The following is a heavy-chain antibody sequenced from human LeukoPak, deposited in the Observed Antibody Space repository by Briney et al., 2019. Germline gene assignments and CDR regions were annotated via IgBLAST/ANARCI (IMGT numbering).Heavy chain of an antibody. CDR2: ISAYNGNT. J-gene: IGHJ5*02. D-gene: IGHD3-3*01. Sequence: GASVKVSCKASGYTFTSYGISWVRQAPGQGLEWMGWISAYNGNTNYAQKLQGRVTMTTDTSASTAYMELRSLRSDDTAVYYCAITIFGVVTFDPWGQGTLVTVSS. CDR3: AITIFGVVTFDP. CDR1: GYTFTSYG. V-gene: IGHV1-18*01.